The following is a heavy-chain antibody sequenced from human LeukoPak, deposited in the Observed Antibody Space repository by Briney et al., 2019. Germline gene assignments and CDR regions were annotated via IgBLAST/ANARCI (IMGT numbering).Heavy chain of an antibody. D-gene: IGHD3-16*01. Sequence: GGFLRLSCAASGFTVSSNYMSWVRQAPGKGLEWVSVIYSGGSTYYADSVKGRFTISRDNSKNTLYLQMNSLRAEDTAVYYCASLRRITYFDYWGQGTLVTVSS. CDR2: IYSGGST. J-gene: IGHJ4*02. V-gene: IGHV3-53*01. CDR1: GFTVSSNY. CDR3: ASLRRITYFDY.